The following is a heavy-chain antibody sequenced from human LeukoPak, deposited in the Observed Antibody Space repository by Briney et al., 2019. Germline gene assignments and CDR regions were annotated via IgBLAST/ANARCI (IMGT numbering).Heavy chain of an antibody. CDR1: GYSFTNYW. CDR2: IYPGDSGP. D-gene: IGHD6-13*01. CDR3: ATSYSSSWYYFGY. Sequence: GESLKISCKGSGYSFTNYWIGWVRQTPGKGLEWMGIIYPGDSGPRYSPSFQGQVTISVDKSINTAYLQWSSLKASDTAMYYCATSYSSSWYYFGYWGQGTLVTVSS. V-gene: IGHV5-51*01. J-gene: IGHJ4*02.